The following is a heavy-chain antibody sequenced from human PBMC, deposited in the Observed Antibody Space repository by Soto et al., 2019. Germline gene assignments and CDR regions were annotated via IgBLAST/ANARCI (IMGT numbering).Heavy chain of an antibody. CDR1: GFTFTSYA. D-gene: IGHD3-9*01. CDR3: TQDGGSRDWLTVN. J-gene: IGHJ4*02. Sequence: EVQLLESGGDLVQPGGSLRLSCAASGFTFTSYAMSWIRQAPGKGLEWVSAITGGGDNTYYADSVKGRFTISRDNSKNTLYLQMNSRRAEYTAFYYCTQDGGSRDWLTVNWGQGTLVTVSS. CDR2: ITGGGDNT. V-gene: IGHV3-23*01.